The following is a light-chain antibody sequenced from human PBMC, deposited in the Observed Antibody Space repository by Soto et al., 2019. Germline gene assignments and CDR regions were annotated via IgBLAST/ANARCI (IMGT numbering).Light chain of an antibody. Sequence: EIVLTQSPATMSLSPGERATLSCRASQSISSSSLAWYQQKPGQAPRLLIFAASNRATGIPDRFSGSGSGTDFTLIISRLEPEDFAVYYCQHYPYSPPITFGQGTRLDIK. J-gene: IGKJ5*01. CDR2: AAS. CDR3: QHYPYSPPIT. CDR1: QSISSSS. V-gene: IGKV3-20*01.